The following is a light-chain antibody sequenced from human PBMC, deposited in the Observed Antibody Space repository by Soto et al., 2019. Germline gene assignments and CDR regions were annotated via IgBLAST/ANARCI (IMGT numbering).Light chain of an antibody. Sequence: QSALTQPPSASGSPGQSVTISCTGTSSDVGGYNYVSWYQQHPGKAPKLMIYEVSKRPSGVPDRFSGSKSGNTASLTVSGLQAEDEAVYYCSSYAGSNNAYVFGTGTKLTVL. J-gene: IGLJ1*01. V-gene: IGLV2-8*01. CDR3: SSYAGSNNAYV. CDR1: SSDVGGYNY. CDR2: EVS.